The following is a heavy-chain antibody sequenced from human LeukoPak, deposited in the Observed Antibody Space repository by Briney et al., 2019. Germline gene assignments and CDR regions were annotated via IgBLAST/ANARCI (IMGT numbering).Heavy chain of an antibody. V-gene: IGHV4-4*07. J-gene: IGHJ5*02. Sequence: PSETLSLTCTVSGGSISSYYWSWIRQPAGKGLEWIGRIYTSGSTNYNPSLKSRVTMSVDTSKNQFSLKLSSVTAADTAVYYCAREIIDYGGNSGWLEPWGQGTLVTVSS. D-gene: IGHD4-23*01. CDR2: IYTSGST. CDR3: AREIIDYGGNSGWLEP. CDR1: GGSISSYY.